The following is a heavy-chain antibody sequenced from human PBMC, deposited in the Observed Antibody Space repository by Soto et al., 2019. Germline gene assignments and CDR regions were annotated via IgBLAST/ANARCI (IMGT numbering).Heavy chain of an antibody. CDR3: EDAYDILAGCPV. Sequence: EVQLLESGGGLVQPGGSLRLSCAASGFTFSSYAMSWVRQAPGKGLEWVSAISGSGGSTYYADSVKGRFTISRDNSKNTLSVQLNSLRAEDTAVYCGEDAYDILAGCPVWGHGTLVTVCS. D-gene: IGHD3-9*01. CDR1: GFTFSSYA. CDR2: ISGSGGST. V-gene: IGHV3-23*01. J-gene: IGHJ4*01.